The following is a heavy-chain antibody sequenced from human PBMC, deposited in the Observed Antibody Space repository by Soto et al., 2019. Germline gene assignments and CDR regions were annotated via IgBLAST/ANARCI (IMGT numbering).Heavy chain of an antibody. CDR2: IKSKTDGGTT. V-gene: IGHV3-15*07. CDR1: GFTFSNAW. J-gene: IGHJ6*02. CDR3: TTDQDGRTPNYYYGMDV. D-gene: IGHD2-15*01. Sequence: GGPLRHSCAASGFTFSNAWMNWVRKAPGKGLEWVGRIKSKTDGGTTDYAAPVKGRFTISRDDSKNTLYLQMNSLKTEDTAVYYCTTDQDGRTPNYYYGMDVWGQGTTVTVSS.